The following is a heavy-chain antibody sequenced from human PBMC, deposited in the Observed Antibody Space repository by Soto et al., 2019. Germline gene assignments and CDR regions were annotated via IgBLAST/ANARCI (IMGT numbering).Heavy chain of an antibody. Sequence: GGSLRLSCAASGFTFSSYAMSWVRQAPGKGLEWVSATSGSGGSTYYADSVKGRFTISRDNSKNTLYLQMNSLRAEDTAVYYCAKSASSWSFGRIIFDYWSQGTLVTVSS. CDR1: GFTFSSYA. CDR2: TSGSGGST. V-gene: IGHV3-23*01. CDR3: AKSASSWSFGRIIFDY. J-gene: IGHJ4*02. D-gene: IGHD6-13*01.